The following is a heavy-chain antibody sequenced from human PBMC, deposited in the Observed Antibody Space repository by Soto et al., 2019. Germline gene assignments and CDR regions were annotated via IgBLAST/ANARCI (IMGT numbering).Heavy chain of an antibody. Sequence: PGGSLRLSCAASGFTFSSYSMNWVRQAPGKGLEWVSSISSSSSYIYYADSVKGRFTISRDNAKNSLYLQMNSLRAEDTAVYYCARHYDILTGYLNRKYYYYGMDVWGQGTKVTVSS. CDR2: ISSSSSYI. CDR3: ARHYDILTGYLNRKYYYYGMDV. V-gene: IGHV3-21*01. D-gene: IGHD3-9*01. J-gene: IGHJ6*02. CDR1: GFTFSSYS.